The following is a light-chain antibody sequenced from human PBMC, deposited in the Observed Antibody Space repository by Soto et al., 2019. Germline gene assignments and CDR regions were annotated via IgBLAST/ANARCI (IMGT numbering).Light chain of an antibody. Sequence: QSALTQPASVSGSPGQSITISCTGTSSDVGGYNYVSWYQQHPGKAPKLMIYDVGNRPSGVSNRFSGSKSGNTASLTISGLQAEDEADYYCSSYTSSSTWVFGGGTKLTAL. CDR1: SSDVGGYNY. V-gene: IGLV2-14*03. CDR2: DVG. CDR3: SSYTSSSTWV. J-gene: IGLJ3*02.